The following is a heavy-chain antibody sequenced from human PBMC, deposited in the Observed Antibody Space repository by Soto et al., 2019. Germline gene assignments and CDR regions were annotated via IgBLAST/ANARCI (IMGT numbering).Heavy chain of an antibody. CDR1: GGSLGSYY. CDR3: AKDRILGYYDSSGPHNYFGY. CDR2: VFYTGRA. D-gene: IGHD3-22*01. J-gene: IGHJ4*02. V-gene: IGHV4-59*01. Sequence: AAGTLSLTCTVSGGSLGSYYRSWIRQPPGKGLEWIGDVFYTGRANYNAALKRRGSISLDTSNYQFSLNLSSVTAADPAVYYCAKDRILGYYDSSGPHNYFGYWGQGTLVTVSS.